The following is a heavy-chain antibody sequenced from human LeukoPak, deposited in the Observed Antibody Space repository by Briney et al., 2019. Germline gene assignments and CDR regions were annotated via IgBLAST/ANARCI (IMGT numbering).Heavy chain of an antibody. V-gene: IGHV3-49*04. CDR3: PLLDPYDY. D-gene: IGHD2-15*01. CDR2: IRSKAYGGTT. CDR1: GFTFSSYW. Sequence: GGSLRLSCAASGFTFSSYWMTWVRQAPGKGLEWVGFIRSKAYGGTTEYAASVKGRFTISRDDSKSIAYLQMNSLKTEDTAVYYCPLLDPYDYWGQGTLVTVSS. J-gene: IGHJ4*02.